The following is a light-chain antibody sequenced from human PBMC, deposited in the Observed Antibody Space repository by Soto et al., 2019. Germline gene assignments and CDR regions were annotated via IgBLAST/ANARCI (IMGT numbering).Light chain of an antibody. CDR3: QQYYSSAPSWT. J-gene: IGKJ1*01. CDR2: DAS. Sequence: DIQMTQSPSTLSAFVGDRLTITCRASQSISTWLAWYQQKPGKAPKLLIYDASSLKRGVPSRFSGSGSGTEFTLTISSLQTDDFATYYCQQYYSSAPSWTFGQGTKVELK. V-gene: IGKV1-5*01. CDR1: QSISTW.